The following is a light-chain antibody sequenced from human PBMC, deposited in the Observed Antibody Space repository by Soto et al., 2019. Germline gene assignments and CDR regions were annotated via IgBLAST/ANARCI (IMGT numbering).Light chain of an antibody. Sequence: DIVMTQSPDSLAVSLGERATINCKSSQSVLYSSNNKNYLAWYQQKPGHPPKLLIYWASTREFGVPDRFSGSGSGTDFTLTISSLQAEDVAVYFCQQYYTTPLTFGGGTKVEIK. CDR2: WAS. J-gene: IGKJ4*01. V-gene: IGKV4-1*01. CDR1: QSVLYSSNNKNY. CDR3: QQYYTTPLT.